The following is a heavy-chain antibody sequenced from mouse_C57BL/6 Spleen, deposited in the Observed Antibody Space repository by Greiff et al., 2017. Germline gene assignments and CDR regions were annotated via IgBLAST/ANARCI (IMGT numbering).Heavy chain of an antibody. CDR1: GYAFSSYW. CDR2: IYPGDGDT. V-gene: IGHV1-80*01. J-gene: IGHJ2*01. D-gene: IGHD1-1*01. Sequence: QVQLKESGAELVKPGASVKISCKASGYAFSSYWMNWVKQRPGKGLEWIGQIYPGDGDTNYNGKFKGKATLTADKAASTAYMQLSGLTSEDSAVYFCARSVDDNGYWGQGTTLTVSS. CDR3: ARSVDDNGY.